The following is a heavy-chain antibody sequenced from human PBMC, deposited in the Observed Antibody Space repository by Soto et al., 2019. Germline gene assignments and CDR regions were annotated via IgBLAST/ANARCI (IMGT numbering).Heavy chain of an antibody. CDR1: GGSISSYY. V-gene: IGHV4-59*01. CDR2: IYYSGST. Sequence: SETLSLTCTVSGGSISSYYWSWIRQPPGKGLEWIGYIYYSGSTNYNPSLKSRVTISVDTSKNQFSLKLSSVTAADTAVYYCARERYYGMDVWGQGTKVTVSS. CDR3: ARERYYGMDV. J-gene: IGHJ6*02.